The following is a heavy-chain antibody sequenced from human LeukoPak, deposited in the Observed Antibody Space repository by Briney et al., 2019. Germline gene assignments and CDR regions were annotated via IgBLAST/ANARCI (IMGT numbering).Heavy chain of an antibody. CDR1: GFTFDDYA. CDR3: AKGGDYGDYETGDAFDI. Sequence: PGGSLRLSCAASGFTFDDYAMHWVRQAPGKGLEWVSLISGDGGSTYYADSVKGRFTISRDNSKNSLYLQMNSLRTEDTALYYCAKGGDYGDYETGDAFDIWGQGTMVTVSS. D-gene: IGHD4-17*01. J-gene: IGHJ3*02. V-gene: IGHV3-43*02. CDR2: ISGDGGST.